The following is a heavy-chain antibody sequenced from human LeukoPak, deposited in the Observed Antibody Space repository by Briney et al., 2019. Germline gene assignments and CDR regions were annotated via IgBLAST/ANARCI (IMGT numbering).Heavy chain of an antibody. D-gene: IGHD2-21*01. J-gene: IGHJ5*02. CDR3: ARHVGPGLADWFDP. V-gene: IGHV5-51*01. CDR2: IYPDDSDT. Sequence: GESLKISCKTAGYIFTDYWIGWVRQMPGKGLEWMGFIYPDDSDTRYSPSFQGQVTISADRSISTAYLQWSSLKASDTAIYYCARHVGPGLADWFDPWGQGTLVTVSS. CDR1: GYIFTDYW.